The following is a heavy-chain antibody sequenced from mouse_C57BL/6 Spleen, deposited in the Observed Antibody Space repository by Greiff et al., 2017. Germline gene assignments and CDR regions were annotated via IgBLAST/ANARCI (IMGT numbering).Heavy chain of an antibody. V-gene: IGHV3-1*01. CDR3: ARALYYFDY. CDR2: ISYSGST. CDR1: GYSITSGYD. J-gene: IGHJ2*01. Sequence: DVQLQESGPGMVKPSQSLSLTCTVTGYSITSGYDWHWIRHFPGNKLEWMGYISYSGSTNYNPSLKSRISITHDTSKNHFFLKLNSVTTEDTATYYCARALYYFDYWGQGTTLTVSS.